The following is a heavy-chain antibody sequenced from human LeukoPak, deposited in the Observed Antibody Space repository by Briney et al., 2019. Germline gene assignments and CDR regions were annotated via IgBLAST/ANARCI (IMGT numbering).Heavy chain of an antibody. CDR2: ISYDGSNK. J-gene: IGHJ4*02. Sequence: PGRSLRLSCAASGFTFSSYAMHWVRQAPGEGLEWVAVISYDGSNKYYADSVKGRFTISRDNSKNTLYLQMNSLRAEDTAVCYCARDGEGYSSGWYVGPIDYWGQGTLVTVSS. D-gene: IGHD6-19*01. V-gene: IGHV3-30*04. CDR3: ARDGEGYSSGWYVGPIDY. CDR1: GFTFSSYA.